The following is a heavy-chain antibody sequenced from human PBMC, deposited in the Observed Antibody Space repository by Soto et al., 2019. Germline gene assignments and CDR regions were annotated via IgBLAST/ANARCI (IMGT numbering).Heavy chain of an antibody. J-gene: IGHJ6*03. CDR3: ARLPSCSSTSCYDYYYYYMDV. CDR1: GYSFTSYW. CDR2: IYPGDSDT. Sequence: EVQLVQSGAEVKKPGESLKISCKGSGYSFTSYWIGWVRQMPGKGLEWMGIIYPGDSDTRYSPSFQGQVTISADKSISTAYLQWSSLKASDTAMYYCARLPSCSSTSCYDYYYYYMDVWGKGTTVTVSS. V-gene: IGHV5-51*03. D-gene: IGHD2-2*01.